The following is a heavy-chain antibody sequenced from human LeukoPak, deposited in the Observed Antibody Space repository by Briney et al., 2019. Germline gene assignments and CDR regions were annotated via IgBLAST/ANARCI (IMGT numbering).Heavy chain of an antibody. CDR3: ARDPHMIGDY. J-gene: IGHJ4*02. CDR1: GGTFSSYA. V-gene: IGHV1-18*01. D-gene: IGHD3-22*01. CDR2: ISAYNGNT. Sequence: ASVKVSCKASGGTFSSYAISWVRQAPGQGLEWMGWISAYNGNTNYAQKLQGRVTMTTDTSTSTAYMELRSLRSDDTAVYYCARDPHMIGDYWGQGTLVTVSS.